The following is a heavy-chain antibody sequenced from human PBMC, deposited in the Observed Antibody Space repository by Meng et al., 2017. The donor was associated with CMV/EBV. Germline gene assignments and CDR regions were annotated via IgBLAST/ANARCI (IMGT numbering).Heavy chain of an antibody. Sequence: GGSLRLSCAASGFTFDDYGMSWVRQAPGKGLEWVSGINWNGGSTGYADSVKGRFTISRDNAKNSLYLQMNSLRAEDTALYYCARNDERSNNYDFWSGYYYYYYGMDVWGQGTTVTVSS. V-gene: IGHV3-20*04. D-gene: IGHD3-3*01. CDR1: GFTFDDYG. CDR3: ARNDERSNNYDFWSGYYYYYYGMDV. J-gene: IGHJ6*02. CDR2: INWNGGST.